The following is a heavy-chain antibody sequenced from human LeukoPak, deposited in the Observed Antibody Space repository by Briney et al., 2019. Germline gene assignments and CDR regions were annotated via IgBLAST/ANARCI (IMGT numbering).Heavy chain of an antibody. CDR1: RVTFTSYE. CDR2: ISSSVRTI. J-gene: IGHJ4*02. Sequence: GGSPRLSCAASRVTFTSYEMNWGRPAPRRGGERGSYISSSVRTIYYADTLKSRVTPSRDKSQKTLYLQMNSLRAEDTAVYYCASHFGIAVAGYFDYWGQGTLVTVSS. CDR3: ASHFGIAVAGYFDY. D-gene: IGHD6-19*01. V-gene: IGHV3-48*03.